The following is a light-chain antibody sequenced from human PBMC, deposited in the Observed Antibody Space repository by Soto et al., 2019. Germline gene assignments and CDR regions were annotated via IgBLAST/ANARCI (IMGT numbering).Light chain of an antibody. V-gene: IGLV2-23*01. CDR2: EAT. Sequence: QSALTQPASVFGSPGQSITISCTGTSSDVGSYNVVSWYQQHPGKAPQLMIYEATKRPSGVSDRFSGSKSGNTASLTIPGLQAEDEADYYCSSYAGSYTEVFGTGTKLTVL. J-gene: IGLJ1*01. CDR3: SSYAGSYTEV. CDR1: SSDVGSYNV.